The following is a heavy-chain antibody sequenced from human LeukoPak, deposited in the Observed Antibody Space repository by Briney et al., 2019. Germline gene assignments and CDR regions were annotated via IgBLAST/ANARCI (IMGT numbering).Heavy chain of an antibody. CDR3: ARSDLAFPWYFDL. J-gene: IGHJ2*01. D-gene: IGHD2/OR15-2a*01. CDR1: GYTFTGYY. V-gene: IGHV1-2*02. CDR2: INPNSGGT. Sequence: ASVKVSCKASGYTFTGYYMHWVRQAPGQGLEWMGWINPNSGGTNYAQKFQGRVTMTRDTSISTAYMELSRLRSDDTAVYYCARSDLAFPWYFDLWGRGTLVTVSS.